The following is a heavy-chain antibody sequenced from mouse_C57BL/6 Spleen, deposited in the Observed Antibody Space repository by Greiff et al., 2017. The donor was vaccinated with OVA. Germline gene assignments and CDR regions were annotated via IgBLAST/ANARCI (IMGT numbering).Heavy chain of an antibody. J-gene: IGHJ3*01. Sequence: VQLQQSGAELVRPGASVKLSCTASGFNIKDDYMHWVKQRPEQGLEWIGWIDPENGDTEYASKFQGKATITADTSSNPAYLQLSSLTSEDTAVYYCTTYGSSSPAWFAYWGQGTLVTVSA. D-gene: IGHD1-1*01. CDR3: TTYGSSSPAWFAY. CDR2: IDPENGDT. CDR1: GFNIKDDY. V-gene: IGHV14-4*01.